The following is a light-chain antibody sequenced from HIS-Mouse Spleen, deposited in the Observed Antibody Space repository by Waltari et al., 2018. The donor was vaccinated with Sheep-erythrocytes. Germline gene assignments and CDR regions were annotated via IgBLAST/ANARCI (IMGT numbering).Light chain of an antibody. CDR2: AAS. Sequence: QMTRSPSSLSASLGDRVTITCRASQSISSYLNWYQQKPGKAPKLRIYAASSLQSGVPSRFSGSGSGTDFTLTISSLQPEDFATYYCQQSYSTPYTFGQGTKLEIK. J-gene: IGKJ2*01. V-gene: IGKV1-39*01. CDR3: QQSYSTPYT. CDR1: QSISSY.